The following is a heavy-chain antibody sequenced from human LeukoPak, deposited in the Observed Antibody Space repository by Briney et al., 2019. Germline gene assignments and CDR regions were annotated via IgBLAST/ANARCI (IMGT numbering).Heavy chain of an antibody. CDR1: GHTFSNYY. CDR3: VRELAGGYFDY. Sequence: ASVKVSCKASGHTFSNYYIHWVRQAPGQGLEWMGKINPSGGRTVYAQKFQGRVTVTRDTSTSTVYMDLSSLRSEDAAVYYRVRELAGGYFDYWGQGTLVTVSS. D-gene: IGHD4-23*01. V-gene: IGHV1-46*01. J-gene: IGHJ4*02. CDR2: INPSGGRT.